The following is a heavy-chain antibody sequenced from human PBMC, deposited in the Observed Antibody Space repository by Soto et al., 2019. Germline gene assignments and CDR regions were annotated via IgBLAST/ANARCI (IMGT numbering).Heavy chain of an antibody. CDR1: GFTFSSYA. V-gene: IGHV3-30-3*01. CDR3: ARAQRTYVPVDAFDI. Sequence: QVQLVESGGGVVKPGRSLRLSCAASGFTFSSYAMHWVRQAPGKGLEGVAVISYDGSNKYYADSVKGRFTISRDNSKNTLYLQMNSLRAEDTAVYYCARAQRTYVPVDAFDIWGQGTMVTVSS. J-gene: IGHJ3*02. D-gene: IGHD3-10*02. CDR2: ISYDGSNK.